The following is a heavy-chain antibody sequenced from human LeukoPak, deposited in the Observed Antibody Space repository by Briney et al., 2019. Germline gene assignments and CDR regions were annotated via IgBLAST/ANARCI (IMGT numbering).Heavy chain of an antibody. D-gene: IGHD2-2*03. CDR1: GVSIRSTSYY. CDR3: ASGYFVHTFDF. V-gene: IGHV4-39*01. J-gene: IGHJ4*02. Sequence: PSETLSLTCTVSGVSIRSTSYYWGWIRQPPGKRLEWIGSIYFSGNTYYNPSLKTRVTISIDTSKNQFSLKLTSVTAADTAIFYCASGYFVHTFDFWGQGTLGTVSS. CDR2: IYFSGNT.